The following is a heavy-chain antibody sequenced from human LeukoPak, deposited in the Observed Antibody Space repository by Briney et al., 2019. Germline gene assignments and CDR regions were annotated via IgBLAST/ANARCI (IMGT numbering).Heavy chain of an antibody. Sequence: SGGSLRLSCAAFGFTVSSNYMSWVRQAPGKGLEWVSAISGSGGSTYYADSVKGRFTISRDNSKNTLYLQMNSLRAEDTAVYYCAKDSKLGYGYYFDYWGQGTLVTVSS. D-gene: IGHD2-15*01. CDR3: AKDSKLGYGYYFDY. J-gene: IGHJ4*02. V-gene: IGHV3-23*01. CDR1: GFTVSSNY. CDR2: ISGSGGST.